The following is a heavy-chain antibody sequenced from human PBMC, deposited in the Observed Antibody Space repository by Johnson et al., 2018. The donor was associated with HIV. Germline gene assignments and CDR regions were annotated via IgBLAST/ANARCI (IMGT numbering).Heavy chain of an antibody. CDR3: AREQGQQLVPDAFDI. D-gene: IGHD6-13*01. Sequence: QVQLVESGGGLIQPGGSLRLSCAASGFTFSSYGMHWVRQAPGKGLEWVAVIWYDGSNTYYADSVKGRFTISRANSKNTLYLQMNSLSAVDTAVYYCAREQGQQLVPDAFDIWGQGTMVTVSS. J-gene: IGHJ3*02. V-gene: IGHV3-33*01. CDR2: IWYDGSNT. CDR1: GFTFSSYG.